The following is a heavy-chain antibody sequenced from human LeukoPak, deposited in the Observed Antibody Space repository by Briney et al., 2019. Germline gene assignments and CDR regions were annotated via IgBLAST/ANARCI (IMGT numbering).Heavy chain of an antibody. J-gene: IGHJ5*02. Sequence: SETLSLTCTVYGGSISSGGDFWSWFRQHPGKGLEWIGYIYYSGSTYYNPSLQSRVTISVDTSKNQFSLKLSSVTAADTAVYYCARGLRYYDYVWGSYRYSPWGQGTLVTVSS. CDR1: GGSISSGGDF. CDR3: ARGLRYYDYVWGSYRYSP. CDR2: IYYSGST. V-gene: IGHV4-31*03. D-gene: IGHD3-16*02.